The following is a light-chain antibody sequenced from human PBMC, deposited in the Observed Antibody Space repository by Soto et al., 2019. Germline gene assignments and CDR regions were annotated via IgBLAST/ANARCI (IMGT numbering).Light chain of an antibody. V-gene: IGLV4-69*01. CDR3: QTWGPVV. Sequence: QAVVTQSPSASASLGASVKLTCTLSSGHSSYAIAWHQQQPEKGPRYLTKLNSDGSHSKGDGIPDRFSGSSSGAERYLTISSLQSEDEADYYCQTWGPVVFGGGTKVTVL. CDR2: LNSDGSH. J-gene: IGLJ2*01. CDR1: SGHSSYA.